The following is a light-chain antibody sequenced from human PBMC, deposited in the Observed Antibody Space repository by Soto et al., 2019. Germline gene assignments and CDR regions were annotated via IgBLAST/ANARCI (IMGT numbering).Light chain of an antibody. V-gene: IGLV1-44*01. CDR2: SND. CDR1: TSNIGSNT. Sequence: QSVLTQPPSASGTPGQRVTISCSGTTSNIGSNTVSWYQHLPGTAPKLLIYSNDQRPSGVPDRFSGSKSGTSASLAISGLQSEDEADYYCAIWDHCLNVWVFGGGTKLTVL. J-gene: IGLJ3*02. CDR3: AIWDHCLNVWV.